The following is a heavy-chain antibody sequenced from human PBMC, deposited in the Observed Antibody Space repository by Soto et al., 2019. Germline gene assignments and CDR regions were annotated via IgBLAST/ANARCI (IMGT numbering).Heavy chain of an antibody. CDR2: MNPHSGDT. V-gene: IGHV1-8*01. CDR1: GYSFTSLH. Sequence: AAVKVSCKASGYSFTSLHVNWVRQAAGQGLEWIGWMNPHSGDTGYAQKFQGRVTMTRDLSLTTAYLELRSLTSEDTAVYFCARGSAWPVAHWGQGTL. CDR3: ARGSAWPVAH. J-gene: IGHJ5*02. D-gene: IGHD5-12*01.